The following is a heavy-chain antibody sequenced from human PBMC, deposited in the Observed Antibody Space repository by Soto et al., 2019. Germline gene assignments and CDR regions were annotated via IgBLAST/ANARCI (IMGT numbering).Heavy chain of an antibody. CDR3: ARHVIRYFDWTRKVYYFDY. CDR1: GGSISSYY. CDR2: IYYSGST. V-gene: IGHV4-59*08. Sequence: SETLSLTCTVSGGSISSYYWSWIRQPPGKGLEWIGYIYYSGSTNYNPSLKSRVTISVDTSKNQFSLKLSSVTAADTAVYYCARHVIRYFDWTRKVYYFDYWGQGTLVTVSS. D-gene: IGHD3-9*01. J-gene: IGHJ4*02.